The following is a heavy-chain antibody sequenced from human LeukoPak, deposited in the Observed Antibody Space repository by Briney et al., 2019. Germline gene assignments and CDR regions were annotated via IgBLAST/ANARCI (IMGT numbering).Heavy chain of an antibody. J-gene: IGHJ6*03. V-gene: IGHV4-39*02. Sequence: PSETLSLTCTVSGGSFTGISNYWTWLRQPPGKELEWIGKIYETGHADYNPSLKSRVTLSVDTTNNQFSLRLTSATAADTAVYYCARGLHYVDVWGKGITVTVSS. CDR1: GGSFTGISNY. CDR3: ARGLHYVDV. D-gene: IGHD2-15*01. CDR2: IYETGHA.